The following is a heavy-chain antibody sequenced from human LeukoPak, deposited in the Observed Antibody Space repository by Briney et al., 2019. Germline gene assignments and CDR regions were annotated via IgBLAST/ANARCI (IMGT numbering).Heavy chain of an antibody. CDR3: ASTGGLTGFFYFDY. D-gene: IGHD3-9*01. CDR1: GYTFTGYY. J-gene: IGHJ4*02. V-gene: IGHV1-2*04. Sequence: GASVTVSCKASGYTFTGYYMHWVRQAPGQGLEWMGWINPNSGGTNYAQKFQGWVTMTRDTSISTAYMELSRLRSDDTAVYYCASTGGLTGFFYFDYWGQGTLVTVSS. CDR2: INPNSGGT.